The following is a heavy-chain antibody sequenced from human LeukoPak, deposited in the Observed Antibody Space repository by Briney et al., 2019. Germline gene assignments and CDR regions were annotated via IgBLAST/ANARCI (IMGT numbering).Heavy chain of an antibody. D-gene: IGHD3-10*01. CDR2: INPNSGGT. CDR3: AREDTYYYGSGTHPPNWFDP. J-gene: IGHJ5*02. V-gene: IGHV1-2*02. Sequence: GASVKVSCKASGYTFTGYYMHWVRQAPGQGLEWMGWINPNSGGTNYAQKFQGRVTMTRDTSISTAYMELSRLRSDDTAVYYCAREDTYYYGSGTHPPNWFDPWGQGTLVTVSS. CDR1: GYTFTGYY.